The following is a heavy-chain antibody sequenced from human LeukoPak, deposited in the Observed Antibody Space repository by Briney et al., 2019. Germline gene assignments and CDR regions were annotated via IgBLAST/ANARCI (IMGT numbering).Heavy chain of an antibody. D-gene: IGHD2-2*01. CDR2: INHSGST. CDR3: ARGRMPDSPDY. J-gene: IGHJ4*02. CDR1: GGSFSGYY. Sequence: SETLSLTCAVYGGSFSGYYWSWIRQPPGKGLEWIGEINHSGSTNYNPSLKSRVTISVDTSKNQFSLKLSSVTAADTAVYYCARGRMPDSPDYWGQGTLVTVSS. V-gene: IGHV4-34*01.